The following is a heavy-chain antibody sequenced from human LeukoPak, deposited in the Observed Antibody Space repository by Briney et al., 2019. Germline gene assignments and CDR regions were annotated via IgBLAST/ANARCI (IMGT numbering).Heavy chain of an antibody. V-gene: IGHV4-59*01. CDR3: AREGYCSSTSCYSFDP. J-gene: IGHJ5*02. CDR1: GDSISNYY. Sequence: SETLSLTCTVSGDSISNYYWNWIRQPPGKGLEWIGYIYYSGSTNYNPSLKSRVTISVDTSKNQFSLKLSSVTAADTAVYYCAREGYCSSTSCYSFDPWGQGTLVTVSS. D-gene: IGHD2-2*01. CDR2: IYYSGST.